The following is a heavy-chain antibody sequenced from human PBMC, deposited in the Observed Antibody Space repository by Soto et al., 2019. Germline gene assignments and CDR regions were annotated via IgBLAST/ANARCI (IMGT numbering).Heavy chain of an antibody. CDR2: ISGSGGST. J-gene: IGHJ4*02. CDR1: GFTFSSYA. D-gene: IGHD6-13*01. Sequence: EVQLLESGGGLVQPGGSLRLSCAASGFTFSSYAMSWVRQAPGKGLECVSAISGSGGSTYYADSVKGRFTLSRDNSKNTMYLQMNSLRAEDKAVYYCAKDQGAADQTGGQGTLVTVSS. V-gene: IGHV3-23*01. CDR3: AKDQGAADQT.